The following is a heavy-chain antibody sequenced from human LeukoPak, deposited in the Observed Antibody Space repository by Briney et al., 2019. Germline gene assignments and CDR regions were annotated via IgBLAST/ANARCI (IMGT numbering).Heavy chain of an antibody. CDR1: GYSISSGYY. CDR2: IYHSGST. CDR3: ARHAMVRGVMSAFDI. J-gene: IGHJ3*02. V-gene: IGHV4-38-2*01. D-gene: IGHD3-10*01. Sequence: PSETLSLTCAVSGYSISSGYYWGWIRQPPGKGLEWIGSIYHSGSTYYNPSLKSRVTISVDTSKNQFSLKLSSVTAADTAVYYCARHAMVRGVMSAFDIWGQGTMDTVSS.